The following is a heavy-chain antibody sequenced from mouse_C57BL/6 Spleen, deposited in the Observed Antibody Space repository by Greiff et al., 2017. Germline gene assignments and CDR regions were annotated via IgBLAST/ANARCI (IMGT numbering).Heavy chain of an antibody. CDR1: GFTFSSYT. CDR3: ARPSHSWDVAWFAY. V-gene: IGHV5-9*01. CDR2: ISGGGGNT. J-gene: IGHJ3*01. Sequence: EVKLMESGGGLVKPGGSLKLSCAASGFTFSSYTMSWVRQTPEKRLEWVATISGGGGNTYYPDSVKGRFTISRDNARNTLYLQMSSLRSEDTALYYCARPSHSWDVAWFAYWGQGTLVTVSA. D-gene: IGHD3-1*01.